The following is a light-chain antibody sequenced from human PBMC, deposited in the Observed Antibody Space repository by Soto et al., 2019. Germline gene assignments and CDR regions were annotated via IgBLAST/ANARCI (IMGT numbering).Light chain of an antibody. Sequence: DIQMTQSPSSLSASVGDRVTITCQASQSISTYLNWYQQKPGKAPKLLIYAASSLQSGVPSRFSGSGSGTDFTLTISRLQHEDFATYYCQQSYSTLLITFGQGTRLE. V-gene: IGKV1-39*01. CDR2: AAS. CDR1: QSISTY. CDR3: QQSYSTLLIT. J-gene: IGKJ5*01.